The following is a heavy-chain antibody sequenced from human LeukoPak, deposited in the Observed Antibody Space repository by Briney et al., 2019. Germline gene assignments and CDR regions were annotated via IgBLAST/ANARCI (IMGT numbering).Heavy chain of an antibody. D-gene: IGHD2-15*01. CDR3: AKDHTPLTVVVSHFNY. CDR1: GFTFDNYA. J-gene: IGHJ4*02. CDR2: IRSNGDTT. V-gene: IGHV3-23*01. Sequence: GGSLRLSCAASGFTFDNYAMSWVRQAPGKGLEWVSTIRSNGDTTYYADSVKGRFTISRDNSKNTLYLQMNGLRADDTAVYYCAKDHTPLTVVVSHFNYWGQGTLVSVSS.